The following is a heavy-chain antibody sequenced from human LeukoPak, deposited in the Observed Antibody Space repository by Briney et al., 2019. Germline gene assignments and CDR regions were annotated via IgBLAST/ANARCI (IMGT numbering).Heavy chain of an antibody. CDR1: GGSISSGSYY. J-gene: IGHJ4*02. D-gene: IGHD3-10*01. V-gene: IGHV4-61*02. Sequence: SETLSLTCTVSGGSISSGSYYWSWLRQPAGKGLEWIRRIYTSGSTNYNPSLKSRVTISVDTSKNQFSLKLSSVTAADTAVYYCARDTPKYYYGSGSYYNVVDYWGQGTLVTVSS. CDR2: IYTSGST. CDR3: ARDTPKYYYGSGSYYNVVDY.